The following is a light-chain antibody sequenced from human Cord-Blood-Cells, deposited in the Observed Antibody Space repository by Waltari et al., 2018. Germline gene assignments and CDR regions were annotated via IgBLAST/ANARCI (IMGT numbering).Light chain of an antibody. Sequence: DIQMTQSPSTLSASVGDRVTITCRASQSISSWLAWYQQKPGKAPKLLIYDASSLESGVPSRFSGSGSATQFTLTISSLQPDDFATYYCQQYNSYSPWTFGQGTKVKIK. CDR1: QSISSW. V-gene: IGKV1-5*01. CDR3: QQYNSYSPWT. J-gene: IGKJ1*01. CDR2: DAS.